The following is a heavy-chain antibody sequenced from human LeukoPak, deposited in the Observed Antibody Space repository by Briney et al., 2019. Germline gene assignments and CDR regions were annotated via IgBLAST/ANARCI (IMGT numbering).Heavy chain of an antibody. Sequence: IHXVRQAPGQGLEWMGVVTPSGGSTPYAQEFQGRVTMTRDTSTSTVYMDLSSLRSDDTAVYFCARGGRMTTVVTYYFDYWGQGTLVTVSS. V-gene: IGHV1-46*01. D-gene: IGHD4-23*01. J-gene: IGHJ4*02. CDR3: ARGGRMTTVVTYYFDY. CDR2: VTPSGGST.